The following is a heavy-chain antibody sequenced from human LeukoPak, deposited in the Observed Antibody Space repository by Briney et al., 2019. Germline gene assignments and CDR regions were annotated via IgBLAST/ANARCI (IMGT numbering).Heavy chain of an antibody. CDR3: ARVFRITIFGVVINYYYMDV. D-gene: IGHD3-3*01. Sequence: PSETLSLTCAVYGGSFSGYYWSWIRQPPGKGLEWIGEINHSGSTNYNPSLKSRVTISVDTSKNQFSLKLSSVTAADTAVYYCARVFRITIFGVVINYYYMDVWGKGTTVTVSS. V-gene: IGHV4-34*01. J-gene: IGHJ6*03. CDR2: INHSGST. CDR1: GGSFSGYY.